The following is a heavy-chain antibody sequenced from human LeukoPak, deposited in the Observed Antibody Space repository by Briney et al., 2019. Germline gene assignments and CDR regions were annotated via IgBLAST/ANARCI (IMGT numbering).Heavy chain of an antibody. D-gene: IGHD3-10*01. V-gene: IGHV1-24*01. CDR2: FDPEDGET. J-gene: IGHJ4*02. CDR1: GYTLTELS. Sequence: ASVKVSCKVSGYTLTELSMHWVRQAPGKGLEWMGGFDPEDGETIYAQKFQGRVTMTRDTSTTKFYMELNSLRSDDTAVYYCARGLWFGELPTDYWGQGTLVTVSS. CDR3: ARGLWFGELPTDY.